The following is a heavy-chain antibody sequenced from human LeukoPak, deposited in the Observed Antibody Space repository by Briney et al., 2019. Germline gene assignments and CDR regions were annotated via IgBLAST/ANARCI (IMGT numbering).Heavy chain of an antibody. Sequence: GGSLRLSCXASGFTVSSNYMSWVRQAPGKGLEWVSVIYSGGSTYYADSVKGRFTISRDNSKNTLYLQMNSLRAEDTAVYYCARVSGSSWYSLFDYWGQGTLVTVSS. CDR2: IYSGGST. CDR1: GFTVSSNY. V-gene: IGHV3-53*01. CDR3: ARVSGSSWYSLFDY. D-gene: IGHD6-13*01. J-gene: IGHJ4*02.